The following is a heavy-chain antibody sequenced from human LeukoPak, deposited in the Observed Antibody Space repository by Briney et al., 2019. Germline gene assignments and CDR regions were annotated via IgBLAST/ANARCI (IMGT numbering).Heavy chain of an antibody. D-gene: IGHD6-19*01. V-gene: IGHV3-7*01. Sequence: GGSLRLSCAASGFTFSSYWMSWVRQAPGKGLEWVANIKQDGSEKYYVDSVKGRFTISRDNAKNSLYLQMNSLRAEDTAVYYYAGAPASGGWYTLRYWGQGTLVTVSS. CDR3: AGAPASGGWYTLRY. CDR1: GFTFSSYW. J-gene: IGHJ4*02. CDR2: IKQDGSEK.